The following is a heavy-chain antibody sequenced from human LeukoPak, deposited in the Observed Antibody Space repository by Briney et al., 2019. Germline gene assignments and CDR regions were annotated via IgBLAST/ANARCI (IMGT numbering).Heavy chain of an antibody. CDR2: IKSKTDDGTT. D-gene: IGHD1-26*01. CDR1: GFTFSNAW. V-gene: IGHV3-15*07. Sequence: GGSLRLSCAASGFTFSNAWMNWVRQAPGKGLEWVGRIKSKTDDGTTDYAAPVKGRFTLSRDDSKNTLFLQMNSLTIEDTAVYYCTTMAGIVGATYFDYWGQGILVTVSS. CDR3: TTMAGIVGATYFDY. J-gene: IGHJ4*02.